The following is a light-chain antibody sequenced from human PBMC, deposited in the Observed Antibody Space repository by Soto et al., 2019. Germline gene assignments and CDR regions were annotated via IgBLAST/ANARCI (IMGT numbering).Light chain of an antibody. CDR2: DNN. V-gene: IGLV1-51*01. Sequence: QSVLMQPPSVSAAPGQKVTISCSGSSSNIGLHFVSWYQQFPGTAPKLLIYDNNQRPSGIPERFSGSKTGTSATLGITGLQTGDEADYYCATWDNSLSAGVFGGGTKLTVL. J-gene: IGLJ3*02. CDR1: SSNIGLHF. CDR3: ATWDNSLSAGV.